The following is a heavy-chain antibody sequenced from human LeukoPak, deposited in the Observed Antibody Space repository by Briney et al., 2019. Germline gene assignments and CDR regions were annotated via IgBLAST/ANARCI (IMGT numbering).Heavy chain of an antibody. V-gene: IGHV3-21*01. CDR2: ISSSSSYI. Sequence: PGGSLRLSCAASGFTFSSYSMNWVRQAPGKGLEWVSSISSSSSYIYYADSVKGRFTISRDNAKNSLYLQMNSLRAEDTAVYYCASYIVVVPAATQDTARDYYYYGMDVWGQGTTVTVSS. CDR1: GFTFSSYS. J-gene: IGHJ6*02. CDR3: ASYIVVVPAATQDTARDYYYYGMDV. D-gene: IGHD2-2*01.